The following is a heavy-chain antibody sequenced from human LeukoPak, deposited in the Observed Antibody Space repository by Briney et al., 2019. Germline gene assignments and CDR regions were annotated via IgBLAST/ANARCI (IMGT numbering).Heavy chain of an antibody. D-gene: IGHD3-3*01. CDR3: ARLREIPVFGVVTKSTSYFDY. J-gene: IGHJ4*02. Sequence: GGSLRLSCAASGFTFTNYWMSWVRQAPGKGLELVANIKQDRSEKYYVDSVKGRFTISRDNAKNSLHLQMNSLRAEDTAVYYCARLREIPVFGVVTKSTSYFDYWGQGTLVTVSS. CDR1: GFTFTNYW. CDR2: IKQDRSEK. V-gene: IGHV3-7*01.